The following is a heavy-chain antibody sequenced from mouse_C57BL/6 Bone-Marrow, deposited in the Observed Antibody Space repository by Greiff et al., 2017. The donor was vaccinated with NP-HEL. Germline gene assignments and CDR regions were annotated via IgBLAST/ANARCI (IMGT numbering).Heavy chain of an antibody. D-gene: IGHD2-5*01. CDR1: GFNIKDYY. CDR2: IEPEDGET. V-gene: IGHV14-2*01. CDR3: TPAYYSNYDYAMDY. J-gene: IGHJ4*01. Sequence: EVQLQQSGAELVKPGASVKLSCTASGFNIKDYYMHWVKQRTEQGLEWIGRIEPEDGETKYAAQIQGKATITADTSTNTAYLQLSSLTSEDTAVYYCTPAYYSNYDYAMDYWGQGTSVTVSS.